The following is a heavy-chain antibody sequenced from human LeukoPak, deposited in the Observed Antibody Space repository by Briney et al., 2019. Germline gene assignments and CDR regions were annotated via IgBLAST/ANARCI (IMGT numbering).Heavy chain of an antibody. J-gene: IGHJ4*02. Sequence: GGSLRLSCAASGFTFSSYSMNWVRQAPGKGLEWVSSISSSSSYIYYADSVKGRFTISRDNAKNSLYLQMNSLRAEDTAVYYCASAPYDSSGYYLNWGQGTLVTVSS. CDR1: GFTFSSYS. V-gene: IGHV3-21*01. D-gene: IGHD3-22*01. CDR3: ASAPYDSSGYYLN. CDR2: ISSSSSYI.